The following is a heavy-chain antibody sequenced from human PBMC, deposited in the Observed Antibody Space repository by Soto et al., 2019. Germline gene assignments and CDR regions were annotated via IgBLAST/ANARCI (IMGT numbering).Heavy chain of an antibody. V-gene: IGHV3-23*01. Sequence: EVQLLESGGGLIQPGGSLRLSCAASGFTFSSYAMTWVRQAPGKGLEWVSSLSGSSISANYADSVKGRFTMSRDNSKNTQYLQMNSLRAEDTAVYYCAKPLRYVDWPLGVFDFWGQGILVTVSS. D-gene: IGHD3-9*01. CDR2: LSGSSISA. CDR3: AKPLRYVDWPLGVFDF. CDR1: GFTFSSYA. J-gene: IGHJ4*02.